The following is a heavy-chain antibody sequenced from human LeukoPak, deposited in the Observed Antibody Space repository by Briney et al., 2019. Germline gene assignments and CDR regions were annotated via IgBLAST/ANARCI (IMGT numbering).Heavy chain of an antibody. CDR2: IYYTGST. Sequence: PSETLSLTCTVSGGSLSNYYWSWVRQPPGKGLEWIGYIYYTGSTNYNPSLESRVTISVDTSKNQFSLKLTSVTAADTAVYYCARVFGSRNAFDYWGQGTLLTASS. J-gene: IGHJ4*02. CDR3: ARVFGSRNAFDY. CDR1: GGSLSNYY. V-gene: IGHV4-59*01. D-gene: IGHD1-26*01.